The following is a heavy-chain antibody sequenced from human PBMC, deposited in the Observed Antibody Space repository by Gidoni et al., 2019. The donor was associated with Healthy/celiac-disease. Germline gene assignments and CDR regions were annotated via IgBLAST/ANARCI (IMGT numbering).Heavy chain of an antibody. CDR2: IYLSGST. D-gene: IGHD6-19*01. Sequence: QLQLPESGPGLVKPSATLSLTCTAHGGSFSTTSYYWGWLRHPPGKGCEWIGSIYLSGSTYYNPSLKSRVTISVDTSKNQFSLKLSSVTAADTAVYYCARHGYSSGWRGFDAFDIWGQGTMVTVSS. J-gene: IGHJ3*02. CDR3: ARHGYSSGWRGFDAFDI. V-gene: IGHV4-39*01. CDR1: GGSFSTTSYY.